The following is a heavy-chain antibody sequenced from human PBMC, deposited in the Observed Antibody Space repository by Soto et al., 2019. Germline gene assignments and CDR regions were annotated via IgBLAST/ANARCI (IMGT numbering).Heavy chain of an antibody. J-gene: IGHJ3*01. CDR1: GDSMSSYY. CDR3: ARDQSGAAYF. Sequence: QVQLQESGPGLVEPSETLSLTCTVSGDSMSSYYWSWIRQSAEKGLEWIGRISATGTTPYIPSLRSRIALSVATSQNQFSLILKFVTAADTAVYFCARDQSGAAYFWGQGTVVTVS. CDR2: ISATGTT. D-gene: IGHD3-16*01. V-gene: IGHV4-4*07.